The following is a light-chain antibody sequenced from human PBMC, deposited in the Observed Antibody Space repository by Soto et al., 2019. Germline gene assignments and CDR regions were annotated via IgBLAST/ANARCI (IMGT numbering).Light chain of an antibody. Sequence: GDRVPITCQASQDIDNYLNWYQQKPGKAPKLLINDASNLETGVPSRFSGSGSGTDFTFTISSLQPEDIATYYCQQYDNLPTFGQGTKLEIK. J-gene: IGKJ2*01. CDR2: DAS. CDR1: QDIDNY. V-gene: IGKV1-33*01. CDR3: QQYDNLPT.